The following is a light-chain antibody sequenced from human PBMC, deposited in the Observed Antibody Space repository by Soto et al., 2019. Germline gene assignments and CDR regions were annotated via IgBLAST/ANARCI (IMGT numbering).Light chain of an antibody. V-gene: IGKV1-39*01. CDR3: QQSHSTPLT. CDR1: QSISSY. Sequence: DIRMTQSPSSLSASVGDRVTITCRASQSISSYLNWYQQKPGKAPKLLIYAASILQSGVPSRFSGSGSGTDITLTISSLQPEDFATYYFQQSHSTPLTFGGGTKVEIK. J-gene: IGKJ4*01. CDR2: AAS.